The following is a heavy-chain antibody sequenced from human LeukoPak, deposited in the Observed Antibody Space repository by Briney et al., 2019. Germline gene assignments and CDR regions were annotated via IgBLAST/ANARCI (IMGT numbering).Heavy chain of an antibody. V-gene: IGHV5-51*01. CDR1: GYRFTNYW. D-gene: IGHD5-18*01. CDR2: IFPGDSDT. Sequence: GESLKISCKGSGYRFTNYWIGCVRQMPGEGLEWMGMIFPGDSDTRYSPSFQGQVTISADKSISTAYLQWSSLRASDTAMYYCAAGFSFGYFDYWGQGALVTVSS. CDR3: AAGFSFGYFDY. J-gene: IGHJ4*02.